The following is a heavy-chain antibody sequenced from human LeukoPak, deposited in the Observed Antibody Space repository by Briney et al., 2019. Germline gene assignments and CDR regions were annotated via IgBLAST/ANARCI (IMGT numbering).Heavy chain of an antibody. Sequence: GGSLRLSCAASGFPFSSYEMNWVRQAPGKGLEWVASINQGGSETYYVESVKGRFAISRDNAMNSFFLQMNSLRAEDTAVYYCARLIGDRTIYDYWGQGTLVTVSS. J-gene: IGHJ4*02. D-gene: IGHD6-6*01. CDR2: INQGGSET. CDR1: GFPFSSYE. V-gene: IGHV3-7*01. CDR3: ARLIGDRTIYDY.